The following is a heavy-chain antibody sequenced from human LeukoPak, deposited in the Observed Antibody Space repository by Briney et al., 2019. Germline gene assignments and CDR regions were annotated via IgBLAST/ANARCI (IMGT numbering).Heavy chain of an antibody. CDR3: ARDRAVMETVAVVRWFDP. CDR2: ISAYNGNT. J-gene: IGHJ5*02. V-gene: IGHV1-18*01. CDR1: GYTFTSYV. D-gene: IGHD6-19*01. Sequence: ASVKVSCKASGYTFTSYVISWVRQAPGQGLERMGWISAYNGNTNYAQKLQGRVTMTTDTSTSTAYMELRSLRSDDTAVYYCARDRAVMETVAVVRWFDPWGQGTLVTVSS.